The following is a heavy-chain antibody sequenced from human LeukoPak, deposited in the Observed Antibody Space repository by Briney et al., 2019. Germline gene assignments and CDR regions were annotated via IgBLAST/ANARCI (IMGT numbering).Heavy chain of an antibody. CDR2: IKEDESAK. J-gene: IGHJ4*02. V-gene: IGHV3-7*01. CDR1: GFTFMSYW. D-gene: IGHD1-26*01. CDR3: ARDVGGSLDY. Sequence: TGGSLRLSCAASGFTFMSYWMAWVRQAPGKGLEWVAKIKEDESAKHQADSVKGRFTISRDNAQNSVYLQMSSLRGEDTAVYYCARDVGGSLDYWGQGTLVTVSS.